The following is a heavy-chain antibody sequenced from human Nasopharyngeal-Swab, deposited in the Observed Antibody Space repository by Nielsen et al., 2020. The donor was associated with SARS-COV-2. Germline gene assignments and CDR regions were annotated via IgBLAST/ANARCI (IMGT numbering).Heavy chain of an antibody. V-gene: IGHV1-18*04. CDR1: GYTFTSYG. D-gene: IGHD2/OR15-2a*01. Sequence: ASVKVSCKASGYTFTSYGISWVRQAPGQGLEWMGWINPQSDVTKYAQNSQGWVTLTTDTSINTAYMELSSLRSDDTAVYFCARVSEVTLHSAYHNYMDVWGKGTTVTVSS. J-gene: IGHJ6*03. CDR3: ARVSEVTLHSAYHNYMDV. CDR2: INPQSDVT.